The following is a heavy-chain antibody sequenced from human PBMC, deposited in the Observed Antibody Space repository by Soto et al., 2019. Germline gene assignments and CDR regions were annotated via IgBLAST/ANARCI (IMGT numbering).Heavy chain of an antibody. CDR2: IYPGDSDT. V-gene: IGHV5-51*01. CDR3: ARLRTHYYYDSEGAGWFDP. Sequence: PGESLKISCKGSGYSFTSYWIGWVRQMPGKGLEWMGIIYPGDSDTRYSPSFQGQVTISADKSISTAYLQWSSLKASDTAMYYCARLRTHYYYDSEGAGWFDPWGQGTLVTVSS. CDR1: GYSFTSYW. D-gene: IGHD3-22*01. J-gene: IGHJ5*02.